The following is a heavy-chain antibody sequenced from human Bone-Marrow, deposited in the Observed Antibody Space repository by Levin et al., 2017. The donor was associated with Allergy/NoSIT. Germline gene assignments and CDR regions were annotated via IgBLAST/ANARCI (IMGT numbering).Heavy chain of an antibody. J-gene: IGHJ6*02. V-gene: IGHV1-18*01. CDR3: ARDTPEMDTAMVLDYYYTMDV. D-gene: IGHD5-18*01. CDR2: ISGFNDNT. CDR1: GYTFTSYG. Sequence: PVASVKVSCKASGYTFTSYGISWVRQASGQGLEWMGWISGFNDNTNYAQKLQGRVTMTTDTSTSTAYMELRSLRSDDTAVYYCARDTPEMDTAMVLDYYYTMDVWGQGTTVTVSS.